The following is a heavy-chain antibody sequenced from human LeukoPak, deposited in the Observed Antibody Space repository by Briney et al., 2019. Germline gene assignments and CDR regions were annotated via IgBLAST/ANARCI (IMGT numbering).Heavy chain of an antibody. CDR3: ARDRSEAGPFDY. V-gene: IGHV1-69*04. Sequence: GGSLRLSCAASGGTFSSYAISWVRQAPGQGLEWMGRIIPILGIANYAQKFQGRVTITADKSTSTAYMELSSLRSEDTAVYYCARDRSEAGPFDYWGQGTLVTVSS. D-gene: IGHD3-3*01. CDR1: GGTFSSYA. J-gene: IGHJ4*02. CDR2: IIPILGIA.